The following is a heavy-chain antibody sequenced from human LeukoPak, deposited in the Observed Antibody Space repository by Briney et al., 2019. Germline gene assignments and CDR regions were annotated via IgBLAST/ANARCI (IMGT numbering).Heavy chain of an antibody. CDR3: ARQTGSGLFILP. D-gene: IGHD3/OR15-3a*01. J-gene: IGHJ4*02. V-gene: IGHV4-39*01. Sequence: SETLSLTCIVSGVSISSSNSYWGWIRQPPGKGLEWIGSIYYSGNTYYNASLKSQVSISIDTSKNQFSLRLTSVTAADTAVYYCARQTGSGLFILPGGQGTLVTVSS. CDR1: GVSISSSNSY. CDR2: IYYSGNT.